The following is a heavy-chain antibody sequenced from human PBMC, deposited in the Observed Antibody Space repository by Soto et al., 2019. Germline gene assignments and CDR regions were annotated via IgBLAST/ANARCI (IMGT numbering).Heavy chain of an antibody. Sequence: QVQLQESGPGLLKPSGTLSLTCAVSGGSISSSNWWSWVRQPPGKGLGWIGESYHSGSTNNTPSLKRRVTISVDYSKNQFSLKLSCVTAADTAEYYCASVRGGYYYAMDAWGQGTTVPVSS. CDR2: SYHSGST. CDR3: ASVRGGYYYAMDA. CDR1: GGSISSSNW. V-gene: IGHV4-4*02. J-gene: IGHJ6*02. D-gene: IGHD3-10*02.